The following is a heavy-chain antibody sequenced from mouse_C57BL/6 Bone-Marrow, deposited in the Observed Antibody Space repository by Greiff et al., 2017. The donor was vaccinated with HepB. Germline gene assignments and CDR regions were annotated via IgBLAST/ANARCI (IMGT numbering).Heavy chain of an antibody. J-gene: IGHJ2*01. D-gene: IGHD1-1*01. Sequence: VQLQQSGPELVKPGASVKISCKASGYSFTDYNMNWVKQSNGKSLEWLGVINPNYGTISYNQTFKGKATLTVDQSSSTAYLQLNRLTSEDSAVYYCARMGDLIYYYGSSPFDYWGQGTTLTVSS. CDR1: GYSFTDYN. CDR3: ARMGDLIYYYGSSPFDY. CDR2: INPNYGTI. V-gene: IGHV1-39*01.